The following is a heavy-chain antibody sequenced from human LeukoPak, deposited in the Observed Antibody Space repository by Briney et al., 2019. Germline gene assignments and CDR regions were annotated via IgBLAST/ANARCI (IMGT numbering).Heavy chain of an antibody. D-gene: IGHD4-17*01. CDR2: IYYSGST. V-gene: IGHV4-39*07. J-gene: IGHJ4*02. CDR1: GDSISTSSYY. Sequence: SETLSLTCTVSGDSISTSSYYWGWIRQPPGKGLEWIGSIYYSGSTYYNPSLKSRVTISVDTSKNQFSLKLSSVTAADTAVYYCARGGKTDGDPFDYWGQGTLVTVSS. CDR3: ARGGKTDGDPFDY.